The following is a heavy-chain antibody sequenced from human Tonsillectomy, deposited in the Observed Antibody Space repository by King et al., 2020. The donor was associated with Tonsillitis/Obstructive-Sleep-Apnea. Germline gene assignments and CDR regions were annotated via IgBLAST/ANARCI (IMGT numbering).Heavy chain of an antibody. J-gene: IGHJ3*02. CDR1: GFSFYDYA. V-gene: IGHV3-9*01. D-gene: IGHD1-26*01. CDR2: ISWNSADI. CDR3: AKDVRPAGSYYNNAFDI. Sequence: QLVQSGGGLVQPGGSLRLSCAGSGFSFYDYAMYWVRQPPGKGLEWVSGISWNSADIGYADSVKGRFTISRDNAKNSLFLQMNSLRAEDTALYYCAKDVRPAGSYYNNAFDIWGQGTMVTVSS.